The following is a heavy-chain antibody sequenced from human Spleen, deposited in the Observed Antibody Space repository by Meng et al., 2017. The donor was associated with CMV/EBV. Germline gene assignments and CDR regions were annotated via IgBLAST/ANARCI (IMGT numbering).Heavy chain of an antibody. Sequence: GGSLRLPCAASGFTFSSSAMSWVRQAPGKGLEWVAFIRSNGGDKFYGDSVKGRFTISRDNSKNTLYLQMNSLRTADTAIYYCAKDRPYSIDYWGQGTLVTVSS. V-gene: IGHV3-30*02. CDR2: IRSNGGDK. J-gene: IGHJ4*02. CDR1: GFTFSSSA. D-gene: IGHD6-6*01. CDR3: AKDRPYSIDY.